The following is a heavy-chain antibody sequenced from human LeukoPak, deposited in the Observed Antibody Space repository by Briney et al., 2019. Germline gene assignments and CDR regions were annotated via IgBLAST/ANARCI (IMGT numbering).Heavy chain of an antibody. V-gene: IGHV1-2*02. D-gene: IGHD3-3*01. CDR3: ARGDDFWSGYPNHYYYVDV. CDR2: INPNSGGT. J-gene: IGHJ6*03. CDR1: GYTFTGYY. Sequence: ASVKVSCKASGYTFTGYYMHWVRQAPGQGFEWMGWINPNSGGTNYAQKFQGRVTMTRDTSISTAYMELSRLRSDDTAVYYCARGDDFWSGYPNHYYYVDVWGKGTTVTVSS.